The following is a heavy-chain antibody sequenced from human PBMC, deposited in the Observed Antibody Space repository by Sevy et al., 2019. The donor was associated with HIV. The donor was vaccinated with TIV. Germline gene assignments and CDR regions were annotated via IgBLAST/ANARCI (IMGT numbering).Heavy chain of an antibody. J-gene: IGHJ6*02. D-gene: IGHD3-16*01. CDR3: VREDLVLGEDNYYGMDV. V-gene: IGHV3-53*01. CDR1: GFTVSDNY. CDR2: IYIAGRT. Sequence: GGSLRLSCAVSGFTVSDNYMNWVRQAPGKGLEWVSIIYIAGRTYYADSVRGRFTISRDKAKNTFYLQMNSLRVEDTAMYYCVREDLVLGEDNYYGMDVWGQGTTVTVSS.